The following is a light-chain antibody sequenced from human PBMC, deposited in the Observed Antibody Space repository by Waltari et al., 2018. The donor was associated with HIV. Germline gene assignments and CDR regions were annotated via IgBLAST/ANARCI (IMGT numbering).Light chain of an antibody. V-gene: IGLV3-1*01. J-gene: IGLJ2*01. CDR3: QAWDRSTVI. CDR2: EDS. Sequence: YELTQPPSVSVSPGQTANITCSGDKLGQKYAHWYQQKSGQSPVLLIYEDSKRRSGIPERFSGSISGDTATLTISGTQAEDEAYYHCQAWDRSTVIFAGGTKLTVL. CDR1: KLGQKY.